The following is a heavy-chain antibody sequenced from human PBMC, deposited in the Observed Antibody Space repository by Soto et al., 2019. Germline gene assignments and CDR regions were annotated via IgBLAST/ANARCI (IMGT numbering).Heavy chain of an antibody. D-gene: IGHD2-2*01. J-gene: IGHJ6*02. CDR3: AAAVDLGYCSSTSCYVGEGYYGMEV. Sequence: ASVKVSCKASGFTFTSSAVQWVRQARGQRLEWIGWIVVGSGNTNYAQKFQERVTITRDMSTSTAYMELSSLRSEDTAVYYCAAAVDLGYCSSTSCYVGEGYYGMEVWVQGTRVSVSS. V-gene: IGHV1-58*01. CDR1: GFTFTSSA. CDR2: IVVGSGNT.